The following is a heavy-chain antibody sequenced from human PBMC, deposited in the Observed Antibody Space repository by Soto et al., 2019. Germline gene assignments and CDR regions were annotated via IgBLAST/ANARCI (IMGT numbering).Heavy chain of an antibody. V-gene: IGHV4-39*01. D-gene: IGHD3-22*01. CDR3: ARHGYYYDSTGYYYFV. CDR1: GGSVSSTNHY. J-gene: IGHJ4*02. CDR2: IYYSGMT. Sequence: SETLSLTCTVSGGSVSSTNHYWGWIRQPPGKGLEWTGDIYYSGMTRYNPSLKSRVTISVDTSKDQFSLKLRSVTAADTAVYYCARHGYYYDSTGYYYFVWGQGTQVTVSS.